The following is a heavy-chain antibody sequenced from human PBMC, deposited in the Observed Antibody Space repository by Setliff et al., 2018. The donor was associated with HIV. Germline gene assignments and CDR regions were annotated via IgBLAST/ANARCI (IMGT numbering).Heavy chain of an antibody. CDR3: ARDRVESLWSGDLNYMDV. CDR1: AFSLGDYG. D-gene: IGHD3-10*01. Sequence: GGSLRLSCAASAFSLGDYGMHWVRQAPGRGLEWVALLSYDGSDNYYADSVKGRFTISRDNSKNTLYLQMNSLRAEDTAIYYCARDRVESLWSGDLNYMDVWGKGTTVTVSS. J-gene: IGHJ6*03. CDR2: LSYDGSDN. V-gene: IGHV3-30*12.